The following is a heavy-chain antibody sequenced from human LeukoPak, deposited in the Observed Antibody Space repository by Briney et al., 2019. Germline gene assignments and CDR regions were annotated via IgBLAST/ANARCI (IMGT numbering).Heavy chain of an antibody. D-gene: IGHD3-9*01. CDR1: GGSISSSSYY. V-gene: IGHV4-39*07. CDR3: ARDSIHYDILTGYYIGSWFDP. J-gene: IGHJ5*02. CDR2: IYYSGST. Sequence: SETLSLTCTVSGGSISSSSYYWGWIRQPSGKGLEWIGSIYYSGSTYYNPSLKSRVTISVDTSKNQFSLKLSSVTAADTAVYYCARDSIHYDILTGYYIGSWFDPWGQGTLVTVSS.